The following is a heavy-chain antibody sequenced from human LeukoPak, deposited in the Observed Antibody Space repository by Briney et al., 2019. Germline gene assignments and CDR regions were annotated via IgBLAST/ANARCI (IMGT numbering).Heavy chain of an antibody. D-gene: IGHD2-15*01. CDR2: ISGSGGST. Sequence: GGSLRLSCAASRFIFSSYAMSWVRQAPGKGLEWVSAISGSGGSTYYADSVKGRFTISRDNSKNTLYLQMNSLRAEDTAVYYCAKELVVVAATSAQTFDYWGQGTLVTVSS. CDR3: AKELVVVAATSAQTFDY. V-gene: IGHV3-23*01. J-gene: IGHJ4*02. CDR1: RFIFSSYA.